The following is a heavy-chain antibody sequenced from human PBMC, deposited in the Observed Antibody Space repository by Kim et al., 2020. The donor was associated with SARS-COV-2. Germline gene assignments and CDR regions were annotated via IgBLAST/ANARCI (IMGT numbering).Heavy chain of an antibody. CDR1: GFTFSSYE. Sequence: GGSLRLSCATSGFTFSSYEMNWVRQAPGKGLEWVSHIVESGYTKYYADSVKGRFAISRDNAENTLFLHLNSLTTEDTGVYYCAIHGRSAYRVNNYWGQGTLVTVSS. J-gene: IGHJ4*02. CDR3: AIHGRSAYRVNNY. D-gene: IGHD3-3*01. CDR2: IVESGYTK. V-gene: IGHV3-48*03.